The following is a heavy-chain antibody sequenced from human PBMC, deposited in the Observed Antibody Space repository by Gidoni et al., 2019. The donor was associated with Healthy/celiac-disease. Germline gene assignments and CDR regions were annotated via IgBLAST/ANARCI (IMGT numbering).Heavy chain of an antibody. Sequence: VQLLESGGGLVQPGGSLRLSCAATGFTFSSSAMSWVRQAPGKGLEWVSAISGSGCSTYYADSVKGRFTISRDNSKNTLYLQMNSLRAEDTAVYYCAKIRTRGRNYILGGMDVWGQGTTVTVSS. J-gene: IGHJ6*02. V-gene: IGHV3-23*01. CDR1: GFTFSSSA. D-gene: IGHD1-7*01. CDR3: AKIRTRGRNYILGGMDV. CDR2: ISGSGCST.